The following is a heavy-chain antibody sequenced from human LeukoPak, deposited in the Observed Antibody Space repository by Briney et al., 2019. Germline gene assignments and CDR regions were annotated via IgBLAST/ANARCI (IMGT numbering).Heavy chain of an antibody. D-gene: IGHD3-9*01. J-gene: IGHJ6*02. CDR1: GFTFSSYA. CDR2: INNSGGST. Sequence: PGGSLRLSCAASGFTFSSYAMSWVRQAPGKGLDWVSAINNSGGSTYYADSVKGRFTISRDNSRNTLYLQMHSLRAEDTAVYYCARDSGTESSPETIYRPRPHYGMDVRGQGTTVTVSS. V-gene: IGHV3-23*01. CDR3: ARDSGTESSPETIYRPRPHYGMDV.